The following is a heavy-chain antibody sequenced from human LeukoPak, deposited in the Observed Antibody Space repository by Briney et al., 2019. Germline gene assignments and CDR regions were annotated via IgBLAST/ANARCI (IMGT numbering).Heavy chain of an antibody. CDR3: AKDSDRGSGSYYTA. D-gene: IGHD3-10*01. Sequence: PGTSLRLSCAASAFTFSNFAMHWVRQAPGKGLEWVAVISYDGSNKYYTDSVKGRFTISRDNSKNTVYLQMNSLRVEDTALYYCAKDSDRGSGSYYTAWGQGTLVTVSS. V-gene: IGHV3-30*18. J-gene: IGHJ4*02. CDR2: ISYDGSNK. CDR1: AFTFSNFA.